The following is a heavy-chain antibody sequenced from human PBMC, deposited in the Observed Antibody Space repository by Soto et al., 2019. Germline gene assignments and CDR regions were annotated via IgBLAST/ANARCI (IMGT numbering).Heavy chain of an antibody. CDR2: ISGGGGAK. CDR3: AKHGPWIGELSPFDY. Sequence: HPGGSLRLSCAASGFTFSDYALTWVRQTLGKGLEWVSSISGGGGAKYYGDSVKGRFTISRDNLKTTLYLEMSSLRAEDTAVYFCAKHGPWIGELSPFDYWGQGIQVTVYS. D-gene: IGHD3-10*01. J-gene: IGHJ4*02. V-gene: IGHV3-23*01. CDR1: GFTFSDYA.